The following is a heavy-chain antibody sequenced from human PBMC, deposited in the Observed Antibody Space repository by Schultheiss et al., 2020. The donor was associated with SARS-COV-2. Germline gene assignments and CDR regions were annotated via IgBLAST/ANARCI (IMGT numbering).Heavy chain of an antibody. CDR1: GYSISSGYY. CDR3: ARQDIVVVVAATRHYWYFDL. J-gene: IGHJ2*01. D-gene: IGHD2-15*01. Sequence: SQTLSLTCAVSGYSISSGYYWGWIRQPPGKGLEWIGSIYHSGSTYYNPSLKSRVTISVDTSKNQFSLKLSSVTAADTAVYYCARQDIVVVVAATRHYWYFDLWGRGTLVTVSS. CDR2: IYHSGST. V-gene: IGHV4-38-2*01.